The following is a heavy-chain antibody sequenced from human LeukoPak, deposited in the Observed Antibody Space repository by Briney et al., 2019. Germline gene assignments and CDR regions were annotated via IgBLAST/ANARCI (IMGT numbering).Heavy chain of an antibody. CDR3: ARGGGESTSGYYFDY. CDR2: ISGTGSA. Sequence: PSETLSLTCTVPGGSIRTSYWAWIRQPPGKGVEYIGLISGTGSANYNASLESRVTISLVTSKNQFSLKMRSVTAADTAMYYCARGGGESTSGYYFDYWGQGTLVTVSS. CDR1: GGSIRTSY. J-gene: IGHJ4*02. V-gene: IGHV4-59*01. D-gene: IGHD3-9*01.